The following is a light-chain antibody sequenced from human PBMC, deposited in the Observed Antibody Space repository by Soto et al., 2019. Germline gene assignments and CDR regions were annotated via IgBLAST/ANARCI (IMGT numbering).Light chain of an antibody. CDR1: ETIDNT. Sequence: EIVLTLSPGTLSLSPGARCTLSWRASETIDNTLAWYQRKPGQAPRLLIYDASTRATGVPARFSGSGSGTDFTLTISSLQSEDFAVYYCQHYNYWPYTFGQGTKVDIK. CDR3: QHYNYWPYT. V-gene: IGKV3-15*01. CDR2: DAS. J-gene: IGKJ2*01.